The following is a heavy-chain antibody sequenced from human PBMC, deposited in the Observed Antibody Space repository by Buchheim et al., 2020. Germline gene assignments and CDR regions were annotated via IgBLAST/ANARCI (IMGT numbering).Heavy chain of an antibody. CDR3: ARGSRIVLAMIDS. V-gene: IGHV3-30*03. Sequence: QVQLVESGGGVVQPGESLRASCEAPRFTFNLHAMHWVRQAPGKGLEWVAVILYDGDIKYYADSVQGRFIISRDNSRNTVSLLMNSLRVEDTAVYYCARGSRIVLAMIDSWGQGTL. D-gene: IGHD2-2*01. CDR2: ILYDGDIK. CDR1: RFTFNLHA. J-gene: IGHJ4*02.